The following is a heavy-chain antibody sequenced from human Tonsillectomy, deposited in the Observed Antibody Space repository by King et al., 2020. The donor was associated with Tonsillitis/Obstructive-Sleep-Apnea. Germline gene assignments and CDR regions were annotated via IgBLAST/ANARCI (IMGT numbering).Heavy chain of an antibody. CDR2: IFPGDSDT. CDR3: ARTVAGDRYAFDI. D-gene: IGHD6-19*01. CDR1: GYSFTRYW. V-gene: IGHV5-51*01. J-gene: IGHJ3*02. Sequence: QLVQSGAEVKKPGGALKISCKGSGYSFTRYWIGWVRQMPGKGLVWMGIIFPGDSDTRSSLSFQGQGTISADKSISTAYLQWSSLKASDIAMYYCARTVAGDRYAFDIWGQGTMVTVSS.